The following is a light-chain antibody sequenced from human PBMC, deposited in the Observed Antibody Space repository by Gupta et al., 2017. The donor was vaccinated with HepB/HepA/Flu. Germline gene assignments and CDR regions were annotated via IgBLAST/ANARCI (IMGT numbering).Light chain of an antibody. CDR1: QSITNY. V-gene: IGKV1-39*01. Sequence: IQMTPYQSSLSASVGDSVTMTCRASQSITNYLKWYQQKPGKAPQLLIYSASSRQSGVPSRFSGSGGGTDFTLTISKLEPEDFATYYCQQSDSTPVTFGRGTKVEVK. CDR3: QQSDSTPVT. CDR2: SAS. J-gene: IGKJ1*01.